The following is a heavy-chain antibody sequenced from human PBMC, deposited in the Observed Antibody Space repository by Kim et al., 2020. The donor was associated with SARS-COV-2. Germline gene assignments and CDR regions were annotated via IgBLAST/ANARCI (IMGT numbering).Heavy chain of an antibody. D-gene: IGHD5-18*01. CDR2: ISWNSGSI. J-gene: IGHJ4*02. Sequence: GGSLRLSCAASGFTFDDYAMHWVRQAPGKGLEWVSGISWNSGSIGYADSVKGRFTISRDNAKNSLYLQMNSLRAEDTALYYCAKDISRDGYSPFDYWGQGTLVTVSS. V-gene: IGHV3-9*01. CDR3: AKDISRDGYSPFDY. CDR1: GFTFDDYA.